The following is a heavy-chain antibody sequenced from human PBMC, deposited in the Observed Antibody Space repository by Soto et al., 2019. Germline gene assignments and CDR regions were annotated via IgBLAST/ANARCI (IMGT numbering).Heavy chain of an antibody. V-gene: IGHV3-74*01. Sequence: EVQLVESGGGLIQPGGSLRLSCAASGFTFSNDCMHWVRQVPGKGLLWVANINSDGSRTTYADSVKGRFTISRDNAKDTLSLQMNSLRAEDTGVYYCARDRNWASDYWGQGTLVTVSS. CDR3: ARDRNWASDY. J-gene: IGHJ4*02. CDR1: GFTFSNDC. D-gene: IGHD7-27*01. CDR2: INSDGSRT.